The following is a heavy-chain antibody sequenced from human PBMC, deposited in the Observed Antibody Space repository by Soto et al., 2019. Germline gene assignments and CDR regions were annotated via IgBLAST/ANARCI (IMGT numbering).Heavy chain of an antibody. D-gene: IGHD3-9*01. J-gene: IGHJ5*02. CDR2: IIPIFGTA. Sequence: LVKRYWKGAGDTLSRYAIGWVRQTTGQGLEWMGGIIPIFGTANYAQKFQGRVTITADESTSTAYMELSSLRSEDTAVYYCARVRLNYDILTAPTWFEPWGQGTLVTVSS. CDR3: ARVRLNYDILTAPTWFEP. V-gene: IGHV1-69*01. CDR1: GDTLSRYA.